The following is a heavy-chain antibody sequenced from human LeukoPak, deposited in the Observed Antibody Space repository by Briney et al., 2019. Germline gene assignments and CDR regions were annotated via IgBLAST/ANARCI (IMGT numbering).Heavy chain of an antibody. Sequence: PGRSLRLSCAASGFTFDDYAMHWVRQAPGKGLEWVAGISWNSGLLGYADSVKGRFTISRDSAKNALYLQMNSLRTEDTALYYCAKDELRGGTLQLWYTDYWGQGTLVTVSS. CDR3: AKDELRGGTLQLWYTDY. D-gene: IGHD5-18*01. CDR1: GFTFDDYA. CDR2: ISWNSGLL. J-gene: IGHJ4*02. V-gene: IGHV3-9*01.